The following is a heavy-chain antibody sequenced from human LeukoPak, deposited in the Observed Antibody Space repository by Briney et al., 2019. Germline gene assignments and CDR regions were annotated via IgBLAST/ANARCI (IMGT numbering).Heavy chain of an antibody. D-gene: IGHD1-26*01. J-gene: IGHJ4*02. CDR2: IGPGPSHT. CDR1: GFTFNTYG. Sequence: GGSLRLSCAASGFTFNTYGMNWVRQAPGKGLEWLSYIGPGPSHTYYADSVRGRFVISRDDAKSSLYLQMSSLRAEDTAVYYCARDRGGSYSAIDYWGQGTLVTVSS. V-gene: IGHV3-21*01. CDR3: ARDRGGSYSAIDY.